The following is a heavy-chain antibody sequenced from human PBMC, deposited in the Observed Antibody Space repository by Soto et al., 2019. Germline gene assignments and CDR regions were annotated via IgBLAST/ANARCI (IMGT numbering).Heavy chain of an antibody. J-gene: IGHJ6*02. CDR2: IIPIFGTA. CDR3: ASHFDYGGNSHYYYYGTDV. D-gene: IGHD4-17*01. Sequence: QVQLVQSGAEVKKPGSSVKVSCKASGDTFSSYAISWVRQAPGQGLEWMGGIIPIFGTANYAQKFQGRVTITADESTSTAYMELSSLRSDDTAVYYCASHFDYGGNSHYYYYGTDVWGQGTTVTVSS. CDR1: GDTFSSYA. V-gene: IGHV1-69*01.